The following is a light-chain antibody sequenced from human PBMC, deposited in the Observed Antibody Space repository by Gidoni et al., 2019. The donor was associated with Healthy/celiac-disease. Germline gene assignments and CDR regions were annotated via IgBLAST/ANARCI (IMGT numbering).Light chain of an antibody. V-gene: IGLV2-14*01. J-gene: IGLJ3*02. CDR3: SSYTSSSTLGV. CDR1: SSDVGGYNY. Sequence: QSALTQPASVSGSPGQSITIPCTGTSSDVGGYNYVSWYQQHPGKATKLMIYEVSNRPSGVSNRFSGSKSGNTASLTISGLQAEDEADYYCSSYTSSSTLGVFGGGTKLTVL. CDR2: EVS.